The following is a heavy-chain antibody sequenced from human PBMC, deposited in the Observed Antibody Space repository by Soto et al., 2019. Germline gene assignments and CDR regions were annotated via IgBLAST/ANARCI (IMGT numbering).Heavy chain of an antibody. Sequence: GESLKISCKGSGYSFTSYWISWVRQMPGKGLEWMGRIDPSDSYTNYSPSFQGHVTISADKSISTAYLQWSSLKASDTAMYYCAREGLVRPPSDYYYYGMDVWGQGTTVTVSS. D-gene: IGHD6-19*01. CDR2: IDPSDSYT. CDR3: AREGLVRPPSDYYYYGMDV. CDR1: GYSFTSYW. V-gene: IGHV5-10-1*01. J-gene: IGHJ6*02.